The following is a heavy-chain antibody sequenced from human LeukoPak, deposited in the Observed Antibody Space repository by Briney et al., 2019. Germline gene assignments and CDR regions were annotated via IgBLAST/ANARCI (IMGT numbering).Heavy chain of an antibody. CDR3: ASGYKTVSVFDH. J-gene: IGHJ4*02. CDR1: GYTFTTYY. D-gene: IGHD5-24*01. V-gene: IGHV1-46*01. CDR2: INPSGGGT. Sequence: ASVKVSCKASGYTFTTYYMHWVRQAPGQGLVWMGLINPSGGGTRYAQKFQGKVTMTRDTSTSTVYMELSSLRSEDTAVYYCASGYKTVSVFDHWGQGTLVTVSS.